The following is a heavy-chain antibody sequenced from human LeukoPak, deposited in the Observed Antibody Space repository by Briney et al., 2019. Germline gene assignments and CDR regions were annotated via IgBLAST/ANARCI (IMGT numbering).Heavy chain of an antibody. CDR3: ASRGYSYGRPFDY. CDR2: IYPGDSDT. V-gene: IGHV5-51*01. J-gene: IGHJ4*02. CDR1: GYSFTSYW. Sequence: GESLKISCKGSGYSFTSYWIGWVRQMPGKSLEWMGIIYPGDSDTRYSPSFQGQVTISADKSISTAYLQWSSLKASDTAMYYCASRGYSYGRPFDYWGQGTLVTVSS. D-gene: IGHD5-18*01.